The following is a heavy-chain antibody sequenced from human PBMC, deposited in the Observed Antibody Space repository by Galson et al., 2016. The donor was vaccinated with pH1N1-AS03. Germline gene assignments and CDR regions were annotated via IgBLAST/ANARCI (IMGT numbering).Heavy chain of an antibody. V-gene: IGHV3-23*01. CDR2: ISGSGGGT. Sequence: SLRLSCAASGFTFSSYVMTWVRQAPGKGLEWVSVISGSGGGTYYADSVKGRFTISRDNSKNTLFLQMDSLRAEDTALYYCTAGHYTNFWGQGTLVTVSS. CDR1: GFTFSSYV. J-gene: IGHJ4*01. CDR3: TAGHYTNF. D-gene: IGHD3-3*01.